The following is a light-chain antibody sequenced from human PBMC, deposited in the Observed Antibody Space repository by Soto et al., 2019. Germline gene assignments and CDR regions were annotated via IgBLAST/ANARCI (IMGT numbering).Light chain of an antibody. CDR1: QTVISSS. V-gene: IGKV3-20*01. Sequence: EIVLAQSPGTLSLSPGERATLSCRASQTVISSSLAWYQQKPGQAPRLLIYDTSTRATGIANRFSGSGSGTDFTLTINGLEPEDFGVYYCQQYGSSPFTFGPGTKVDLK. CDR3: QQYGSSPFT. J-gene: IGKJ3*01. CDR2: DTS.